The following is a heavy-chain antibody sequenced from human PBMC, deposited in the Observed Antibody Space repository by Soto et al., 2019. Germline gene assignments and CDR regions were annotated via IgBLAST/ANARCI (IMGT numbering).Heavy chain of an antibody. V-gene: IGHV3-33*01. D-gene: IGHD5-12*01. CDR1: GFTFSSYG. CDR3: ARDPVEGLPEYSGLMGAFDI. J-gene: IGHJ3*02. Sequence: QVQLVESGGGVVQPGRSLRLSCAASGFTFSSYGMHWVRQAPGKGLEWVAVIWYDGSNKYYADSVKGRFTISRDNSKNTLYLQMNSLRAEDTAVYYCARDPVEGLPEYSGLMGAFDIWGQGTMVTVSS. CDR2: IWYDGSNK.